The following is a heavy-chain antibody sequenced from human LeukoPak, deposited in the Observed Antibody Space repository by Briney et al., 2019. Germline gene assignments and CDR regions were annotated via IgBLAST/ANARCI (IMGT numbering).Heavy chain of an antibody. V-gene: IGHV1-24*01. J-gene: IGHJ4*02. D-gene: IGHD1-26*01. CDR3: ATDLRGSYYWFDY. Sequence: ASVKVSCKVSGYTLTELSMHWVRQAPGKGLEWMGGFDPEDGETIYAQKFQGRVTMTEDTSTDTAYMELSSLRSEDTAVYYCATDLRGSYYWFDYWGQGTLATVSS. CDR1: GYTLTELS. CDR2: FDPEDGET.